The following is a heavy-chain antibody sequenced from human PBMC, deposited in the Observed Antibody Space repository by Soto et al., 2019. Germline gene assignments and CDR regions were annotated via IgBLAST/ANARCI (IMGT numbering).Heavy chain of an antibody. D-gene: IGHD6-13*01. V-gene: IGHV1-69*06. CDR2: IIPIFGTA. CDR3: AMGQQLVRANYYYYGMDV. CDR1: GGTFSSYA. Sequence: SVKVSCKASGGTFSSYAISWVRQAPGQGLEWMGGIIPIFGTANYAQKFQGRVTITADKSTSTAYMELSSLRSEDTAVYYCAMGQQLVRANYYYYGMDVWGQGTTVTVSS. J-gene: IGHJ6*02.